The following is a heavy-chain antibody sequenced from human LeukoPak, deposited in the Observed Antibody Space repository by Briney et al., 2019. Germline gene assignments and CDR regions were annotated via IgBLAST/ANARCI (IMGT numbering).Heavy chain of an antibody. J-gene: IGHJ4*02. Sequence: PAGSLRLSCAASGFTFSSYSMNWVRQAPGKGLEWVSSISSSSSYIYYADSVKGRFTIARDNAKNSLYLQMNSLRAEDTAVYYCAREDTFGFGYWGQGTLVTVSS. D-gene: IGHD3-10*01. V-gene: IGHV3-21*01. CDR1: GFTFSSYS. CDR3: AREDTFGFGY. CDR2: ISSSSSYI.